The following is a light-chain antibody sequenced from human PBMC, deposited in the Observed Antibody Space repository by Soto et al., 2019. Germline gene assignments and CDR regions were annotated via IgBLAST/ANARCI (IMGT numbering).Light chain of an antibody. Sequence: QSVLTQPPSASGTPGQRVTISCSGSSSNIASNYVYWYQQLPGTAPKLLIYRNNQRPSGVPDRFSGSESCSSASLAISGLGSEDEADYYYAAWDDSLSGTYVFGTGTKLTVL. J-gene: IGLJ1*01. CDR3: AAWDDSLSGTYV. CDR1: SSNIASNY. V-gene: IGLV1-47*01. CDR2: RNN.